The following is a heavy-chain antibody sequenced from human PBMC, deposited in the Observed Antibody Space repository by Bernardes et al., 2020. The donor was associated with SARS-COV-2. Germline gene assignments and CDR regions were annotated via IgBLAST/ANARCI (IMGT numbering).Heavy chain of an antibody. CDR3: ARAGRGATTEWYFDL. J-gene: IGHJ2*01. V-gene: IGHV3-21*06. D-gene: IGHD1-26*01. CDR1: GFTFSSYS. Sequence: GGSLRLSCAATGFTFSSYSMNWVRQAPGKGLEWVSSISSSSSYIYYLDSVKGRFTISRDNAKNSLNLQMNSLRAEDTAVYYCARAGRGATTEWYFDLWGRGTLVTVSS. CDR2: ISSSSSYI.